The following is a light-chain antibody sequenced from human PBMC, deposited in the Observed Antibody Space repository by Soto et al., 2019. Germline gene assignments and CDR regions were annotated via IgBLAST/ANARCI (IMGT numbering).Light chain of an antibody. V-gene: IGKV2-24*01. CDR1: QSLVHSDGSTY. CDR3: MQATQFPPYT. Sequence: DIVMTQTPLSSPVTLGQPASISCRSSQSLVHSDGSTYLSWLQLRRGQPPRLLIYKVSNRLSGVPDRFSGRGAGTDFTLEISRVEAEDVGVYYCMQATQFPPYTFGQGTKLEIK. CDR2: KVS. J-gene: IGKJ2*01.